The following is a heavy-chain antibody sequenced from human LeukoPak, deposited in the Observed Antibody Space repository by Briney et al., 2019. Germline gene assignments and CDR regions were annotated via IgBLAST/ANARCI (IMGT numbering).Heavy chain of an antibody. CDR2: ISSSSSYI. J-gene: IGHJ6*02. CDR3: ARDAVDTANAV. V-gene: IGHV3-21*01. D-gene: IGHD5-18*01. Sequence: GGSLRLPCAASGFTFSSKSMNWVRQAPGKGLEWVSSISSSSSYIYYADSVKGRFTISRDNAKNSLYLQMNSLRAEDTAVYYCARDAVDTANAVWGQGTTVTVSS. CDR1: GFTFSSKS.